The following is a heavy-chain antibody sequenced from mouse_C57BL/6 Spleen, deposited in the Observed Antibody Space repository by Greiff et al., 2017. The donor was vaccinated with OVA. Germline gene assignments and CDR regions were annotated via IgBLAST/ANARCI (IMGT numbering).Heavy chain of an antibody. CDR3: ARRITTKAMDY. CDR1: GYSFTSYY. V-gene: IGHV1-66*01. Sequence: QVTLKESGPELVKPGASVKISCKASGYSFTSYYIHWVKQRPGQGLEWIGWIYPGSGNTKYNEKFKGKATLTADTSSSTAYMQLSSLTSEDSAVYYCARRITTKAMDYWGQGTSVTVSS. D-gene: IGHD1-1*01. J-gene: IGHJ4*01. CDR2: IYPGSGNT.